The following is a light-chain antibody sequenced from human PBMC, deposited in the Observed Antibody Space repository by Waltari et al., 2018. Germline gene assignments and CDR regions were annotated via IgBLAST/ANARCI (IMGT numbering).Light chain of an antibody. Sequence: EIVFTQSPGTLSLSLGERATFSCRPSQSVSRALAWYQQKPGQAPRLLIYGASTRATGIPDRFSGSGSGTDFSLTISRLEPDDFAVYYCQHYLRLPVTFGQGTTVEI. CDR2: GAS. V-gene: IGKV3-20*01. CDR3: QHYLRLPVT. J-gene: IGKJ1*01. CDR1: QSVSRA.